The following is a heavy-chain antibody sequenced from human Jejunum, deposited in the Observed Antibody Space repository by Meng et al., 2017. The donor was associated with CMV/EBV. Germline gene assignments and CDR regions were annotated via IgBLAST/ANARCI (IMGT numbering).Heavy chain of an antibody. Sequence: TVSGGSISSGDYYWSWIRQHPGKGLEWIGYIHYTGRTDYNPSLKSRVTISQDTSKNQLSLKLDSVTAADTAVYYCARQPGGPNWFDPWGQGALVTVSS. J-gene: IGHJ5*02. CDR1: GGSISSGDYY. V-gene: IGHV4-31*03. CDR2: IHYTGRT. D-gene: IGHD2-15*01. CDR3: ARQPGGPNWFDP.